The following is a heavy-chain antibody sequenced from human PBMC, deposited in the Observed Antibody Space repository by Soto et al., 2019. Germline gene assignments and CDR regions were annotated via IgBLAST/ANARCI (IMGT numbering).Heavy chain of an antibody. CDR3: AFSYYYGSGSYYNAYYYYYYGMDV. J-gene: IGHJ6*02. D-gene: IGHD3-10*01. CDR2: ISSNGGST. Sequence: GGSLRLSCSASGFTFSSYAMHWVRQAPGKGLEYVSAISSNGGSTYYADSVEGRFTISRDNSKNTLYLQMSSLRAEDTAVYYCAFSYYYGSGSYYNAYYYYYYGMDVWGQGTTVTVSS. CDR1: GFTFSSYA. V-gene: IGHV3-64D*08.